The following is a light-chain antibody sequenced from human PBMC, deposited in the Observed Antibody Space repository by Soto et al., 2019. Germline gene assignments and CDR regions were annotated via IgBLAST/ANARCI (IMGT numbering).Light chain of an antibody. V-gene: IGKV1-39*01. CDR1: QSISNS. CDR2: AAS. Sequence: DIQMTQSPSSLSASVGDRVTITCRASQSISNSLNWYQQKPGKAPKLLIYAASSLQSGAPSRFSGSASGTEFTLTITSLQSEDFAVYYCQQYNYWPITFGQGTRLEIK. CDR3: QQYNYWPIT. J-gene: IGKJ5*01.